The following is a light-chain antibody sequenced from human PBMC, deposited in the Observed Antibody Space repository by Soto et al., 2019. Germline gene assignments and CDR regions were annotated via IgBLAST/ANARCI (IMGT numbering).Light chain of an antibody. CDR2: AAS. CDR1: QGITDF. J-gene: IGKJ3*01. V-gene: IGKV1-27*01. Sequence: DIQMTQSPSSLSASIGDRVTITCRASQGITDFLAWYQQKPGKVPKLLIYAASTLQSGVPSRFSGSGSGTDFTLTISRLQPEDVATYYCHKYNSAPFAFGHGTKVDIK. CDR3: HKYNSAPFA.